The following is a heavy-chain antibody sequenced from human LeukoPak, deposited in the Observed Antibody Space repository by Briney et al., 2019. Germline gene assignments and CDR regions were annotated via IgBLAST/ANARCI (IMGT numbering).Heavy chain of an antibody. J-gene: IGHJ4*02. Sequence: SETLSLTCAVYGGSFSGYYWSWIRQPPGKGLEWIGEINHSGSTNYNPSLKSRVTISVDTSKNQFSLKLRSVTAADTAVYYCARVVVVVAATHIDYWGQGTLVTVSS. CDR3: ARVVVVVAATHIDY. CDR2: INHSGST. CDR1: GGSFSGYY. D-gene: IGHD2-15*01. V-gene: IGHV4-34*01.